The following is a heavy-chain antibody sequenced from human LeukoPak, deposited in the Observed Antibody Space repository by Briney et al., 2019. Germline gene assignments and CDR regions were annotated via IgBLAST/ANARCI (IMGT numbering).Heavy chain of an antibody. D-gene: IGHD6-13*01. CDR2: ISGSGGST. J-gene: IGHJ5*02. CDR1: GFTFSSYA. Sequence: PGGSLRPSCAASGFTFSSYAMSWVRQAPGKGLEWVSAISGSGGSTYYADSVKGRFTISRDNSKNTLYLQMNSLRAEDTAVYYCAKDSHIAAAGTNWFDPWGQGTLVTVSS. CDR3: AKDSHIAAAGTNWFDP. V-gene: IGHV3-23*01.